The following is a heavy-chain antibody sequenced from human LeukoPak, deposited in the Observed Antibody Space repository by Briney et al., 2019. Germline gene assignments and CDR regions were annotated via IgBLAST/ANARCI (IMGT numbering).Heavy chain of an antibody. V-gene: IGHV3-48*01. Sequence: GGSLRLSCAASGFTFSSYSMNWVRQAPEKGLEWVSYISSSSSTIYYADSVKGRFTISRDNAKNSLYLQMNSLRAEDTAVYYCAREYGGYYDFWSGYYSAVGLFDYWGQGTLVTVSS. CDR1: GFTFSSYS. D-gene: IGHD3-3*01. CDR2: ISSSSSTI. CDR3: AREYGGYYDFWSGYYSAVGLFDY. J-gene: IGHJ4*02.